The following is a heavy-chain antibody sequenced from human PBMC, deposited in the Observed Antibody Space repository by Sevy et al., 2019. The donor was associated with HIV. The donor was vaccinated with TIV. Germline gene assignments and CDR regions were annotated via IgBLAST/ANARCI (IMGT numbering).Heavy chain of an antibody. CDR3: TRSGGYSDYGMDV. V-gene: IGHV3-13*01. J-gene: IGHJ6*02. CDR2: VRPAGDT. CDR1: GFTFITYD. Sequence: EGSLRLSCAASGFTFITYDMHWVLHVTGKGLEWVSGVRPAGDTFYPGSVKGRFTISRENAKNSLYLQMNNLRAGDTAVYYCTRSGGYSDYGMDVWGQGTTVTVSS. D-gene: IGHD5-12*01.